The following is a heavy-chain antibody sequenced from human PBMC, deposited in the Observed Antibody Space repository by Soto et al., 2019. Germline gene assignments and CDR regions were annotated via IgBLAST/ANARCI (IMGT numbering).Heavy chain of an antibody. CDR1: GFIFSTYG. V-gene: IGHV3-30*03. CDR3: ARSIGGSSYYPPEY. Sequence: QVQLVESGGGVVQPGGSLRLSCATSGFIFSTYGMQWVRQSPGEGLEWVAVMANDGRYQYYADSVKGRFTISRDNSKNTLYLQMDSLRREDTAVYYCARSIGGSSYYPPEYWGQGTLVTVSS. J-gene: IGHJ4*02. D-gene: IGHD2-15*01. CDR2: MANDGRYQ.